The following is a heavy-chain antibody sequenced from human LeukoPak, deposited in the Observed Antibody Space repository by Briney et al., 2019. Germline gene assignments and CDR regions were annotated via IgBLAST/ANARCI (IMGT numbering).Heavy chain of an antibody. D-gene: IGHD6-13*01. Sequence: IPSETLSLTCTVSGDSFSYFYWSWIRQPPGKGLEWIGYIYNSGSTNYNPSLKSRVTISLDTSKNQFSLKLSSVTAADTAVYYCARGVVAAAGRTFDFWGQGTLVTVSS. J-gene: IGHJ4*02. V-gene: IGHV4-59*01. CDR3: ARGVVAAAGRTFDF. CDR1: GDSFSYFY. CDR2: IYNSGST.